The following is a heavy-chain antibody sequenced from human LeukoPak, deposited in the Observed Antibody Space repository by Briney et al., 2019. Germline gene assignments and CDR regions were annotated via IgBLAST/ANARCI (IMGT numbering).Heavy chain of an antibody. CDR1: GFIFTKYG. CDR3: ARDPYSSSWYYGMDV. V-gene: IGHV3-30*19. J-gene: IGHJ6*02. D-gene: IGHD6-13*01. CDR2: ISYDGSNK. Sequence: GGSLRLSCTTSGFIFTKYGMHWVRQAPGKGLEWVAVISYDGSNKYYADSVKGRFTISRDNSKNTLYLQMNSLRAEDTAVYYCARDPYSSSWYYGMDVWGQGTTVTVSS.